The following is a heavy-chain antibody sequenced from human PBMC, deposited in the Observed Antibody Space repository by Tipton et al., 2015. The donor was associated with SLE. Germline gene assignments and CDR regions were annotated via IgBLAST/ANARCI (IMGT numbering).Heavy chain of an antibody. D-gene: IGHD6-6*01. CDR1: GGSFSGHY. Sequence: TLSLTCAVSGGSFSGHYWSWIRQPPGKGLEWIGEINQSGSTNYNPSLKSRLIMSVDASKNQFSLKLSSVTAADTGVYYCARALGSSAPFNSWGQGILVTVSS. V-gene: IGHV4-34*01. CDR3: ARALGSSAPFNS. CDR2: INQSGST. J-gene: IGHJ5*02.